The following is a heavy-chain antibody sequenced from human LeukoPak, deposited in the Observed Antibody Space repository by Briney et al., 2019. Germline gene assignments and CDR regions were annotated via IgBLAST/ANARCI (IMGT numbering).Heavy chain of an antibody. J-gene: IGHJ3*02. CDR2: ISYDGSET. CDR1: GFTISGYV. CDR3: ARDHNDAFDI. Sequence: GGSLRLSCAVSGFTISGYVMHWVRQAPGKGLEWVALISYDGSETYYAGSVKGRFTISRDNAKNSVYLQMNSLRAEDTAVYYCARDHNDAFDIWGQGTMVTVSS. V-gene: IGHV3-30*03.